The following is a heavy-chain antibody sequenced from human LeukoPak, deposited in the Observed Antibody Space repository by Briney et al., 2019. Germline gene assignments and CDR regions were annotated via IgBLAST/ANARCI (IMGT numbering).Heavy chain of an antibody. J-gene: IGHJ4*02. CDR2: ISYDGSNK. V-gene: IGHV3-30*04. Sequence: GGSLRLSCAASGFTFSSYAMHWVRQAPGKGLEWVAVISYDGSNKYYADSVKGRFTISRDNAKNSLYLQMNSLRAEDTALYYCAKDSKSSLRYIDYWGQGTLVTVSS. D-gene: IGHD4-17*01. CDR3: AKDSKSSLRYIDY. CDR1: GFTFSSYA.